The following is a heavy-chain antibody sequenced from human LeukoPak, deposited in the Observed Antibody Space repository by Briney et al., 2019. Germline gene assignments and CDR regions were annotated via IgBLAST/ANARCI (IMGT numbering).Heavy chain of an antibody. D-gene: IGHD5-18*01. J-gene: IGHJ4*02. Sequence: SETLSLTCAVYGGSFSGYYWSWIRQPPGKGLEWIGEINHSGSTNYNPSLKSRVTISVDTSKNQFSLKLSSVTAADTAVYYCARGQIRYSYGISDYWGQGTLVTVSS. CDR1: GGSFSGYY. CDR3: ARGQIRYSYGISDY. V-gene: IGHV4-34*01. CDR2: INHSGST.